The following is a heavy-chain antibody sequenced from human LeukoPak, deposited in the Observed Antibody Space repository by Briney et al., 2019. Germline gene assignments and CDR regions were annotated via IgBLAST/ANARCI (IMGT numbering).Heavy chain of an antibody. CDR3: AKAGGPYCFGDCYSTFDY. CDR1: GFTFSSHS. V-gene: IGHV3-23*01. CDR2: ISRSGGNT. Sequence: TGGSLRLSCVASGFTFSSHSMTWVRQVPGKGLEWVSSISRSGGNTYHADSVKGRFTISRDNSKNTLFLQMNSLRDEDTAVYYCAKAGGPYCFGDCYSTFDYWGQGTLVTVSS. J-gene: IGHJ4*02. D-gene: IGHD2-21*02.